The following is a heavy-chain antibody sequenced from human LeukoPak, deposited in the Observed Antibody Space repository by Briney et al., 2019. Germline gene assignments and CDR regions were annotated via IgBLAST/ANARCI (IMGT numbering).Heavy chain of an antibody. D-gene: IGHD3-22*01. J-gene: IGHJ5*02. V-gene: IGHV1-24*01. CDR1: GYTLTELS. CDR3: VTEFGYPQTNWFDP. CDR2: FDPEDGET. Sequence: ASVKVSCKVSGYTLTELSMHWVRQAPGKGLEWMGGFDPEDGETIYAQKFQGRVTMTEDTSTDTAYMELSSLRSEDTAVYYCVTEFGYPQTNWFDPWGQGTLVTVSS.